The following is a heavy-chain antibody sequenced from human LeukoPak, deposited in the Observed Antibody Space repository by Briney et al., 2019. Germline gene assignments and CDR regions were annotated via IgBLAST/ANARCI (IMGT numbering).Heavy chain of an antibody. D-gene: IGHD2-8*01. CDR3: AKGLYCTNGVCYNDYFDY. CDR2: IWCDGSDK. V-gene: IGHV3-30*02. Sequence: PGGSLRLSCAASGFTFSSYGMDWVRQAPGKGLEWVAFIWCDGSDKYYADSVKGRFTISRDNSKNTLYLQMNSLRAEDTAVYYCAKGLYCTNGVCYNDYFDYWGQGTLVTVSS. CDR1: GFTFSSYG. J-gene: IGHJ4*02.